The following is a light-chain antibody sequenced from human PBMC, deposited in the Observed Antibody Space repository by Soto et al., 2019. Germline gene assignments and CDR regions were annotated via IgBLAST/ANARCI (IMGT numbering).Light chain of an antibody. J-gene: IGLJ2*01. CDR2: YDS. V-gene: IGLV3-21*04. Sequence: SYELTQAPSVSVAPGKTAMITCGGNNIGSKSVHWYQQKPGQAPVLVMYYDSDRPSGIPERLSGSNSGNTATLTISRVEAGDEADYYCQVWDSSSGHLVVFGGGTKLTVL. CDR1: NIGSKS. CDR3: QVWDSSSGHLVV.